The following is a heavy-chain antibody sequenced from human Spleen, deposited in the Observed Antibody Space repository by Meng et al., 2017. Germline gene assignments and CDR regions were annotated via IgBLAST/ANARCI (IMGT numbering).Heavy chain of an antibody. CDR3: ARGPTTMAHDFDY. Sequence: QVHLQQRGAGLLKPSETLSRTCAVYGGSFSGYYWSWIRQPPGKGLEWIGEINHSGSTNYNPSLESRATISVDTSQNNLSLKLSSVTAADSAVYYCARGPTTMAHDFDYWGQGTLVTVSS. J-gene: IGHJ4*02. V-gene: IGHV4-34*01. D-gene: IGHD4-11*01. CDR2: INHSGST. CDR1: GGSFSGYY.